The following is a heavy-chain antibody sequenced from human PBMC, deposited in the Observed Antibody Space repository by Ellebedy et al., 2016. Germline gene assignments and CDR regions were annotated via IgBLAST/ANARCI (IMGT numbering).Heavy chain of an antibody. CDR2: IWYDGSNK. CDR3: ARDALRFLEWLSHHYYYYYMDV. CDR1: GFTFSSYG. J-gene: IGHJ6*03. D-gene: IGHD3-3*01. V-gene: IGHV3-33*01. Sequence: GESLKISXAASGFTFSSYGMHWVRQAPGKGLEWVAVIWYDGSNKYYADSVKGRFTISRDNSKNTLYLQMNSLRAEDTAVYYCARDALRFLEWLSHHYYYYYMDVWGKGTTVTVSS.